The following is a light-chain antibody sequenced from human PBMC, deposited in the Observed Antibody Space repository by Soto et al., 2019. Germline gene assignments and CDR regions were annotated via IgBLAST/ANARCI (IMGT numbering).Light chain of an antibody. CDR1: SGDITDSKY. Sequence: QSALTQPPSASGSPGQSVTISCTGTSGDITDSKYVSWFQQHPGKAPKLLIYEINKRPSGVPHRFSGSKSGNTASLTVSGLQADDEADYYCNSYVGSNNYVFGTGTKLTVL. J-gene: IGLJ1*01. V-gene: IGLV2-8*01. CDR2: EIN. CDR3: NSYVGSNNYV.